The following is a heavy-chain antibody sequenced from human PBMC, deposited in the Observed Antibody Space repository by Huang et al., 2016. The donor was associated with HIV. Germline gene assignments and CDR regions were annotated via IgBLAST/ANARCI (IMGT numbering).Heavy chain of an antibody. Sequence: EVQLVESGGNLIQTGGSLRLACAASGFRFDNYAMDWVRQAPVKGLEWGSSISWNSANIAYGDSVKGRFTISRDNARNSLYLQMNSLRPDDTALYYCVKGDIVGTANFFDYWGQGTQVSVSS. CDR1: GFRFDNYA. V-gene: IGHV3-9*01. CDR2: ISWNSANI. CDR3: VKGDIVGTANFFDY. J-gene: IGHJ4*02. D-gene: IGHD1-26*01.